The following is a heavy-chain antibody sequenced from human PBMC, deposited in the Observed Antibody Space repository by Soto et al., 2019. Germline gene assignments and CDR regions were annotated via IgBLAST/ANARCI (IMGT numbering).Heavy chain of an antibody. D-gene: IGHD3-22*01. Sequence: QVRLQESGPGLVKPSETLSLTCSVSGGSFSTYYWSWIRQPPGKGLEWIGYIYYTGSTNYNPSLKSRVTMSIDTSNNLFSLKLNSVTAADTAVYYCASDSGYTNWNFDLWGRGTLVTVSS. J-gene: IGHJ2*01. CDR2: IYYTGST. CDR3: ASDSGYTNWNFDL. V-gene: IGHV4-59*01. CDR1: GGSFSTYY.